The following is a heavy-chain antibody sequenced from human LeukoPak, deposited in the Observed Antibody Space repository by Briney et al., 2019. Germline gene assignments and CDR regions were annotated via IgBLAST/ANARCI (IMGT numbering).Heavy chain of an antibody. CDR1: GYSISSGYY. CDR2: IYHSGST. Sequence: PSETLSLTCAVSGYSISSGYYRGWIRQPPGKGLEWIGSIYHSGSTYYNPSLKSRVTISVDTSKNQFSLKLSSVTAADTAVYYCASAYDFWSGYFDYWGQGTLVTVSS. J-gene: IGHJ4*02. CDR3: ASAYDFWSGYFDY. D-gene: IGHD3-3*01. V-gene: IGHV4-38-2*01.